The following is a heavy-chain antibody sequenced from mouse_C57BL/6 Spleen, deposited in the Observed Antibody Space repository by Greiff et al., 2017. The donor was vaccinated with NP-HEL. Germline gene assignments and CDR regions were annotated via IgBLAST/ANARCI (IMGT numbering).Heavy chain of an antibody. V-gene: IGHV14-1*01. Sequence: VQLQQSGAELVRPGASVKLSCTASGFNFRDYYMHWVKQRPEQGLEWIGRIDPEDGDTEYAPKFQGRATMTADTSSNTAYLQLSSLTSEDTAVYYCTTDDGYFLGFADWGQGTLVTVSA. D-gene: IGHD2-3*01. J-gene: IGHJ3*01. CDR1: GFNFRDYY. CDR3: TTDDGYFLGFAD. CDR2: IDPEDGDT.